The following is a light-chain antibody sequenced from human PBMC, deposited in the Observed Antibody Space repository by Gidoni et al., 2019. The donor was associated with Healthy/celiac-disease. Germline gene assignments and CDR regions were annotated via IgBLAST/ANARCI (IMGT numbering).Light chain of an antibody. CDR2: DAS. Sequence: VSTQSPATLPLSPGERPPLSCRASQSVRNYLAWYQQKPGQAPRLLIYDASNRATGIPARFSGSGSGTDLTLTISSLEPEDFAVYYCQQRSNWPWTFGQGTKVEIK. CDR3: QQRSNWPWT. V-gene: IGKV3-11*01. CDR1: QSVRNY. J-gene: IGKJ1*01.